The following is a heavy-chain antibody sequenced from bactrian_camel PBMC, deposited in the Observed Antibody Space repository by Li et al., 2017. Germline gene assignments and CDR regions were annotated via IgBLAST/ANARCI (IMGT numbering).Heavy chain of an antibody. CDR2: IDSERRT. J-gene: IGHJ6*01. Sequence: HVQLVESGGGTVQAGGSLKVSCTASGFTYSSGSCMAWFRQAPGKERERVASIDSERRTSYADSVKRRFAISKDNAENILYLQMNSLKREDTAVYYCATVFCSGGYGYTIHFGYWGQGTQVTVS. D-gene: IGHD2*01. CDR3: ATVFCSGGYGYTIHFGY. CDR1: GFTYSSGSC. V-gene: IGHV3S6*01.